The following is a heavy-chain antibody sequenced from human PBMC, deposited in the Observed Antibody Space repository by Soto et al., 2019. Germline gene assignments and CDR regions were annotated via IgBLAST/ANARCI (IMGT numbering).Heavy chain of an antibody. CDR2: ISWNSGII. D-gene: IGHD5-18*01. CDR3: AKYMFRYSYGLYDYHGMDV. CDR1: GFTFDDYA. Sequence: PGGSLRISCTASGFTFDDYAMHWVRQAPGKGLEWVSGISWNSGIIGYADSVKGRFTISRDNAKDSLYLRMNRLRAEDTALYYCAKYMFRYSYGLYDYHGMDVWGQGTTVTVSS. V-gene: IGHV3-9*01. J-gene: IGHJ6*02.